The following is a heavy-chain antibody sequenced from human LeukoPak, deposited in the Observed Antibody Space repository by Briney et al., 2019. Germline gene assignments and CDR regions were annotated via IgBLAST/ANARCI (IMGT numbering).Heavy chain of an antibody. CDR3: ARTENYIPEDCFDP. CDR2: ICYSGST. Sequence: SETLSLTCSVSGGSICSSSYCWGWIRQPPGKGLEWIGTICYSGSTFYNPSLKSRVTLSVDTSKNQFSLKLSSVTAADTAVYYCARTENYIPEDCFDPWGQGTLGTVSS. J-gene: IGHJ5*02. V-gene: IGHV4-39*01. D-gene: IGHD5-24*01. CDR1: GGSICSSSYC.